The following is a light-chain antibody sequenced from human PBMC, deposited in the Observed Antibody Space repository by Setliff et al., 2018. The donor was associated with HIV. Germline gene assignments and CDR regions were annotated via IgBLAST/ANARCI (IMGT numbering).Light chain of an antibody. V-gene: IGLV2-23*02. CDR2: QVN. J-gene: IGLJ2*01. Sequence: QSALTQPASVSGSPGQSITISCTGSSSDVGSYNFVSWYQQHPGKAPKLMIYQVNRRPSGISDRFSASKSGDTASLTISGLQTEDEGDYYCCSYGRGDIWIFGGGTK. CDR3: CSYGRGDIWI. CDR1: SSDVGSYNF.